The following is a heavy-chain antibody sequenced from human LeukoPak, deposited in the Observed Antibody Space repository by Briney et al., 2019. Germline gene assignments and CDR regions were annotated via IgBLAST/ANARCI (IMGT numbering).Heavy chain of an antibody. CDR1: GDSLRKSTFY. CDR3: ARTHCEGDCFSAIRY. D-gene: IGHD2-21*02. V-gene: IGHV4-39*07. Sequence: PSETLSLTCAVSGDSLRKSTFYWVWIRQPPGKGLEWIGSIYYSGGADYNPSLQSRVTISVDTSKNEFSLKVRSVTAADTAVYFCARTHCEGDCFSAIRYWGQGTPVTVSS. CDR2: IYYSGGA. J-gene: IGHJ4*02.